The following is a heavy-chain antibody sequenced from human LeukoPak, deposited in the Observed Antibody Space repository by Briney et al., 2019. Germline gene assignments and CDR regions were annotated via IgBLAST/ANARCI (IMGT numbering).Heavy chain of an antibody. D-gene: IGHD2-21*01. V-gene: IGHV3-23*01. CDR1: GFTFSSYA. CDR3: AKAPVTSCRGAYCYPFDS. Sequence: GGSLRLSCAASGFTFSSYAMSWVRQTPGKGLEWVAATSSSDAGTYHADSVRGRFTISRDNPKNTLYLQMNSLRAEDAAVYFCAKAPVTSCRGAYCYPFDSWGQGTLVPVSS. J-gene: IGHJ4*02. CDR2: TSSSDAGT.